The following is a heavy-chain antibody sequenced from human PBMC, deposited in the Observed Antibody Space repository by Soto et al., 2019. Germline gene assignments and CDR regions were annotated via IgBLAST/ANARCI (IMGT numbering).Heavy chain of an antibody. CDR2: ISYDGSNK. V-gene: IGHV3-30*18. J-gene: IGHJ4*02. Sequence: QVQLVESGGGVVQPGRSLRLSCAASGFTFSSYGMHWVRQAPGKGLEWVAVISYDGSNKYYADSVKGRFTISRDNSKNTLYLQMNSLRAEDTAVYYCAKDIVVVTAITGGFDYWGQGTLVTVSS. D-gene: IGHD2-21*02. CDR1: GFTFSSYG. CDR3: AKDIVVVTAITGGFDY.